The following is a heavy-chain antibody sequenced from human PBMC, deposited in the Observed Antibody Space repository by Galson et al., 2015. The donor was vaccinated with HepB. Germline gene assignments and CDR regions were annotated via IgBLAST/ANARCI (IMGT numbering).Heavy chain of an antibody. Sequence: INHSGSTDYNPSLKSRVTISLDKAKNQFSLRLNSVTAADTAVYFCATIARSGYYYYYMDVWGKGTTVTVSS. CDR3: ATIARSGYYYYYMDV. J-gene: IGHJ6*03. D-gene: IGHD1-26*01. V-gene: IGHV4-34*01. CDR2: INHSGST.